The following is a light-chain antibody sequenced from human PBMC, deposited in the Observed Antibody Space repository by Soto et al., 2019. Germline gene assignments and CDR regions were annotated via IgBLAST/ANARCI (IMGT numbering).Light chain of an antibody. CDR2: GAS. Sequence: EIVLTQSPGTLSLSPGERATLSCGASQSVSRSYLAWYQQKPGQAPRLLIYGASSRATGIPDRFSGSGSGTDFTLTISRLEPEDFAVYYCQQYGRSWTFGQGTKVDIK. CDR3: QQYGRSWT. CDR1: QSVSRSY. J-gene: IGKJ1*01. V-gene: IGKV3-20*01.